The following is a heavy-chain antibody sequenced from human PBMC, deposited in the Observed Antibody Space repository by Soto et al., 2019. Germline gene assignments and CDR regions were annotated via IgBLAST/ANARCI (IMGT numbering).Heavy chain of an antibody. V-gene: IGHV3-21*01. CDR2: ISPTSAYI. CDR3: ARDWGAGAYNSDY. D-gene: IGHD3-16*01. CDR1: GLRFSDYV. J-gene: IGHJ4*02. Sequence: PGGSLRLSCEASGLRFSDYVMQWVRQAPGKGLEWVSSISPTSAYIFYADSMKGRFTISRDNAKNSVYLQMNSLRAEDTAVYYCARDWGAGAYNSDYWGQGTLVTV.